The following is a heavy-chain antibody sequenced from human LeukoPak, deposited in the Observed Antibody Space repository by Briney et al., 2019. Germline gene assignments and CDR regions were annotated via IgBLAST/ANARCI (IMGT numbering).Heavy chain of an antibody. D-gene: IGHD3/OR15-3a*01. J-gene: IGHJ4*02. CDR2: IYYSGST. CDR3: ARATDWVFDY. CDR1: GGSISSYY. Sequence: PSETLSLTCTVSGGSISSYYWSWIPQPPGKGLEWIGYIYYSGSTNYNPSLKSRVTISVDTSKNQFSLKLSSVTAADTAVYYCARATDWVFDYWGQGTLVTVSS. V-gene: IGHV4-59*01.